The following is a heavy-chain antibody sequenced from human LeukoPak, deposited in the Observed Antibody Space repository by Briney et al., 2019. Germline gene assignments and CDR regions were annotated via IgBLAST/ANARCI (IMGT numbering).Heavy chain of an antibody. J-gene: IGHJ5*02. D-gene: IGHD3-10*01. V-gene: IGHV1-69*01. CDR1: GGTFISYA. CDR3: ARDQGVTMVRGVIMSGWFDP. Sequence: GASVKVSCKASGGTFISYAISWVRQAPGQGLEWMGGIIPIFGTANYAQKFQGRVTITADESTSTAYMELSSLRSEDTAVYYCARDQGVTMVRGVIMSGWFDPWGQGILVTVSS. CDR2: IIPIFGTA.